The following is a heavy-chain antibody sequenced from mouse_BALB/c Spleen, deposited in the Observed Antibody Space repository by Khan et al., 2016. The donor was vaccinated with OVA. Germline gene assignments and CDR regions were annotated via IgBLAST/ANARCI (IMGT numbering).Heavy chain of an antibody. D-gene: IGHD1-2*01. V-gene: IGHV1-77*01. CDR2: ISPGSGDT. J-gene: IGHJ3*01. CDR3: ARRNYFGYTFAY. CDR1: GYTFTDYY. Sequence: QVQLQQPGAELARPGASVKLSCTASGYTFTDYYINWVKQRTGQGLVWIGEISPGSGDTYYNERFMGKATLTADKSSSTAYMQLSSLTSEASAVXCCARRNYFGYTFAYWGQGTLVTVSA.